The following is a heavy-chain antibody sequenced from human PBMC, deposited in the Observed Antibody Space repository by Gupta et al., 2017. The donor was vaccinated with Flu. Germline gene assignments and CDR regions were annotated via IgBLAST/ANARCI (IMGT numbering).Heavy chain of an antibody. CDR1: GGSISSSGFW. V-gene: IGHV4-39*02. D-gene: IGHD6-25*01. J-gene: IGHJ4*02. CDR2: MSHSGDT. CDR3: VRDTGGCPADY. Sequence: QLPLQESGPGLVKPSETLSLTCSVSGGSISSSGFWWGWTRQPPGKGLEWVGSMSHSGDTYYNPSLKSQVSISADTSKNQFSLRLRTVTAADTAVYFCVRDTGGCPADYWGQGTLVTVSS.